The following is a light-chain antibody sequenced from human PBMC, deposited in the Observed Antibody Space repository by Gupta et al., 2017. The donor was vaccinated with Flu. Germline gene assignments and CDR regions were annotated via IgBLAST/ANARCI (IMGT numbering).Light chain of an antibody. Sequence: EIVMTQSPGTLSVSPGERATLSCRASQSVSSKLALYQKKPGQAPRLLIYGASTRATGIPARFSGSGSGTEFTLTISSLQSEDFAVYYCQQYNNWPPLTFGGGTKVEIK. CDR2: GAS. V-gene: IGKV3-15*01. CDR3: QQYNNWPPLT. J-gene: IGKJ4*01. CDR1: QSVSSK.